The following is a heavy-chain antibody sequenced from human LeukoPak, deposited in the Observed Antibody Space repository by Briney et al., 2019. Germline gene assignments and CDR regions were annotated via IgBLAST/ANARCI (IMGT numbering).Heavy chain of an antibody. CDR3: TTDLGVVALPLFAY. V-gene: IGHV3-15*01. CDR1: GFIFSNAW. CDR2: IKSKTDGGTI. J-gene: IGHJ4*02. Sequence: GGSLRLSCAACGFIFSNAWMSWVRQAPGKGLEWVGRIKSKTDGGTIDSAAPVKGRFTVSRDDSKKTRYLQMNSLKTEDTAMYYCTTDLGVVALPLFAYWGQGALVTVSS. D-gene: IGHD2-2*01.